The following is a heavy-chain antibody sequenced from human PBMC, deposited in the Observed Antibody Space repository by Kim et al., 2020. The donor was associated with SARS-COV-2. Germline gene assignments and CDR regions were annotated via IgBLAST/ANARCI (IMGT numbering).Heavy chain of an antibody. V-gene: IGHV3-33*06. Sequence: VKGRFTISRDNSKNTLYLQMNSLRAEDTAVYYCAKESEVVVAATPYYFDYWGQGTLVTVSS. CDR3: AKESEVVVAATPYYFDY. J-gene: IGHJ4*02. D-gene: IGHD2-15*01.